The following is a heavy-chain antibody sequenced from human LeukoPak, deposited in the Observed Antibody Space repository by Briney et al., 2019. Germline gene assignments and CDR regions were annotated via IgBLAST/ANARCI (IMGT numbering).Heavy chain of an antibody. CDR2: INHSRST. V-gene: IGHV4-34*01. CDR1: GGSFSGYY. D-gene: IGHD3-9*01. CDR3: ASRGYDIPDYYYYGMDV. J-gene: IGHJ6*04. Sequence: SETLSLTCAVYGGSFSGYYWSWIRQPPGKGLEWIGEINHSRSTNYNPSLKSRVTISVDTSKNQFSLKLSSVTAADTAVYYCASRGYDIPDYYYYGMDVWGKGTTVTVSS.